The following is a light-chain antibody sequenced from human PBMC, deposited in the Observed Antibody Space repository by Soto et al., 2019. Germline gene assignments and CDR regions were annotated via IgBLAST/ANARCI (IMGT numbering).Light chain of an antibody. CDR1: SRHSSYA. J-gene: IGLJ2*01. CDR2: LNSDGRH. CDR3: QTWGTGILV. V-gene: IGLV4-69*01. Sequence: QSVLTQSPSASASLGASGKLTCTLSSRHSSYAIAWHQQQPEKGPRYLMKLNSDGRHTKGDGIPDRFSGSSSGTERYLTISSLQSEDEADYYCQTWGTGILVFGGGTKLTVL.